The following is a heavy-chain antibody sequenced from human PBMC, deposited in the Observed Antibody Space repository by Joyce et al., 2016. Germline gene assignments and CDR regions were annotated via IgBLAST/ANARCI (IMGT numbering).Heavy chain of an antibody. V-gene: IGHV3-48*03. CDR1: GIIFSNKE. D-gene: IGHD2-2*01. J-gene: IGHJ4*02. CDR3: TTPSCAN. CDR2: INSDDSRI. Sequence: EVQLVESGGGLVQPGGSLRLSCAASGIIFSNKEMNWVRQAPGKGVECVSSINSDDSRIHYADSVRGRFTISRDNARNSLYLEMNSLRVEDTAIYYCTTPSCANWGQGSLVTVSS.